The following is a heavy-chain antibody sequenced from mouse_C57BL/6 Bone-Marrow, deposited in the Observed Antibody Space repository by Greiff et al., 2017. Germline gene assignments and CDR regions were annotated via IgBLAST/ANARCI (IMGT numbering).Heavy chain of an antibody. D-gene: IGHD1-1*01. J-gene: IGHJ1*03. CDR1: GYTFTSYW. V-gene: IGHV1-69*01. CDR3: AITTVVATRDWYFDV. CDR2: IDPSDSYT. Sequence: QVQLQQPGAELVMPGASVKLSCKASGYTFTSYWMHWVKQRPGQGLEWIGEIDPSDSYTNYNQKFQGKSTLTVDKSSNTAYMRLSSLTSEDSAVYYCAITTVVATRDWYFDVWGTGTTVTVSS.